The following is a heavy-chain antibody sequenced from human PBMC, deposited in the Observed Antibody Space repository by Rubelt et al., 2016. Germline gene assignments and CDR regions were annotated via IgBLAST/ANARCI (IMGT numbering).Heavy chain of an antibody. V-gene: IGHV4-39*01. J-gene: IGHJ4*02. CDR3: ARHGRNWGNFDY. CDR2: LSYSGST. CDR1: GGSISSSSYY. D-gene: IGHD7-27*01. Sequence: QLQLQESGPGLVKPSETLSLTCTVSGGSISSSSYYWGWIRQSAGKGLEWIGSLSYSGSTYYYPAYSGGVTICGDKSKNQFSLKLNSVTAADTAVYYCARHGRNWGNFDYWGQGTLVTVSS.